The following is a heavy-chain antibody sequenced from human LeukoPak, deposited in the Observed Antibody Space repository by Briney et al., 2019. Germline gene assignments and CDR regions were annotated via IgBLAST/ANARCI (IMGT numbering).Heavy chain of an antibody. D-gene: IGHD1-26*01. V-gene: IGHV3-21*04. CDR2: ISSGSTYM. CDR1: GFTFSSYS. J-gene: IGHJ3*02. CDR3: ASPVGATTVRAFDI. Sequence: GGSLRLSCAASGFTFSSYSMNWVRQAPGKGLEWVSSISSGSTYMYYADSVKSRFTISRDNARNSMYLQMNSLKTEDTAVYYCASPVGATTVRAFDIWGQGTMVTVSS.